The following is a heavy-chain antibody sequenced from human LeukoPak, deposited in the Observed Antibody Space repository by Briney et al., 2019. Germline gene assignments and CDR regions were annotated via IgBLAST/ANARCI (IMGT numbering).Heavy chain of an antibody. CDR2: VFYGGNT. V-gene: IGHV4-59*12. J-gene: IGHJ4*02. Sequence: PSETLSLTCTVSGGSITGYYWSWIRQPPGKGLEWIGYVFYGGNTLYNPSLESRVTMSVDTSKTQFSLKLTSVTAADTAVYYCAKDTRTISCLEYWGQGTLVTVSS. D-gene: IGHD3-3*01. CDR3: AKDTRTISCLEY. CDR1: GGSITGYY.